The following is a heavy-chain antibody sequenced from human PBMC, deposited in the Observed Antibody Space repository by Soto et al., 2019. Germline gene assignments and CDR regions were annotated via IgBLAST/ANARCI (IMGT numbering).Heavy chain of an antibody. V-gene: IGHV3-53*01. Sequence: EVQLVESGGDLILPGGSLRLSCAASGFSASATYMSWVRQAPGKGLEWVSVIYSGGSASYADSVKGRFTISRDNSKNTVYLQMNNMRAGDTGVYYCARGEEWGWRHYFDLWGQGTPVTVSS. CDR2: IYSGGSA. D-gene: IGHD3-3*01. CDR1: GFSASATY. CDR3: ARGEEWGWRHYFDL. J-gene: IGHJ4*02.